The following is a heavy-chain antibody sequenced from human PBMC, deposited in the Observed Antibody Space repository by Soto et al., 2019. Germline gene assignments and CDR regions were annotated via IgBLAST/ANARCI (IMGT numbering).Heavy chain of an antibody. V-gene: IGHV3-30*18. CDR1: GFTFSSYG. Sequence: GGSLRLSCAASGFTFSSYGMHWVRQAPGRGLGWVAVISFDGSKEYYADSVKGRFTISRDNSKNTLYLQLNSLTSEDTAVYYCAKDPRLYSDFLVKQIDYWGQGTLVTVSS. J-gene: IGHJ4*02. D-gene: IGHD5-12*01. CDR2: ISFDGSKE. CDR3: AKDPRLYSDFLVKQIDY.